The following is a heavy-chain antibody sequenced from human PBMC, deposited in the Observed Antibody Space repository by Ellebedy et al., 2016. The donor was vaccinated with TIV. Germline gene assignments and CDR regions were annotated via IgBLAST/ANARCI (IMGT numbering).Heavy chain of an antibody. J-gene: IGHJ6*02. V-gene: IGHV3-72*01. CDR2: SRNKANSYTT. Sequence: GGSLRLSCAASGFTFSDHYMDWVRQAPGKELEWVGRSRNKANSYTTEYAASVKGRFTISRDDSKNSLYLEMSNLRAEDTAVYYCATSGYSNTWLFRGMDVWGQGTTVTVSS. CDR3: ATSGYSNTWLFRGMDV. CDR1: GFTFSDHY. D-gene: IGHD6-13*01.